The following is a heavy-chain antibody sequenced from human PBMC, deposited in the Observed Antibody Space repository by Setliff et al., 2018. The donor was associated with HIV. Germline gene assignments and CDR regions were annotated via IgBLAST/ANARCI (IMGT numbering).Heavy chain of an antibody. CDR1: GGSISSSSYY. V-gene: IGHV4-39*01. J-gene: IGHJ6*03. CDR3: ARVDCSSTSCYRDYYYYMDV. CDR2: IYHSGST. Sequence: PSETLSLTCTVSGGSISSSSYYWGWIRQPPGKGLEWIGSIYHSGSTLYKPSLKSRVTMSVDTSKNQFSLKLSSVTAADTAVCYCARVDCSSTSCYRDYYYYMDVWGKGTTVTVSS. D-gene: IGHD2-2*01.